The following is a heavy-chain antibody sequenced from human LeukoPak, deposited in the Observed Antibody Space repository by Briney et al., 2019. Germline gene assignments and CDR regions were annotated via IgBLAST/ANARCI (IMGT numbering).Heavy chain of an antibody. J-gene: IGHJ4*02. V-gene: IGHV3-30*01. D-gene: IGHD6-13*01. CDR1: GFTFSSYA. CDR3: AREQQLVQGGGIDY. Sequence: GGSLRLSCAASGFTFSSYAMHWVRQAPGKGLEWVAVISYDGSNKYYADSVKGRFTISRDNSKNTLYLQMNSLRAEDTAVYYCAREQQLVQGGGIDYWGQETLVTVSS. CDR2: ISYDGSNK.